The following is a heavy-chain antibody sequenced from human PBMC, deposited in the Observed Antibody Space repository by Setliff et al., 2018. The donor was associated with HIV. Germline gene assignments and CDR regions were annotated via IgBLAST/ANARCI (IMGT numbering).Heavy chain of an antibody. D-gene: IGHD1-1*01. CDR1: GFTFSSYE. CDR2: ISGSGSTI. Sequence: GSLRLSCAASGFTFSSYEMNWVRQAPGKGLEWVSYISGSGSTIYYADSVKGRFTISRDNSKNSLNLQMNSLRAEDTAVYYCVRDPRPSNNNWHHWFDPWGQGTLVTVSS. J-gene: IGHJ5*02. CDR3: VRDPRPSNNNWHHWFDP. V-gene: IGHV3-48*03.